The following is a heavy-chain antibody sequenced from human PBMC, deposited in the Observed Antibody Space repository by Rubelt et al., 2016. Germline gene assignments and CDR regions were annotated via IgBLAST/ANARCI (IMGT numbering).Heavy chain of an antibody. Sequence: QVQLVESGGGVVQPGRSLRLSCAASGFTFSIHGMHWVRQAPGKGLEWLALIHYDGSNKFYADSVQGRFTISRDNSKNTLYLQMNSREAEDTAVYFCARNGGDSWGQGTLVTVSS. CDR1: GFTFSIHG. CDR2: IHYDGSNK. CDR3: ARNGGDS. J-gene: IGHJ4*02. V-gene: IGHV3-33*01.